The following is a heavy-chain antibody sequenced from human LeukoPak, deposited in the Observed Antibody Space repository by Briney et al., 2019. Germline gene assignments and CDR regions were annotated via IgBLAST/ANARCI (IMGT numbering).Heavy chain of an antibody. CDR1: GFTFNYYS. CDR3: ARDPPGYYYGSGGE. J-gene: IGHJ4*02. V-gene: IGHV3-21*01. Sequence: GGSLRLSCAASGFTFNYYSMNWVRQAPGKGLEWVSSISSSSSYIYYADSVKGRFTISRDNAKNSLYLQMNSLRAEDTAVYYCARDPPGYYYGSGGEWGQGTLVTVSS. CDR2: ISSSSSYI. D-gene: IGHD3-10*01.